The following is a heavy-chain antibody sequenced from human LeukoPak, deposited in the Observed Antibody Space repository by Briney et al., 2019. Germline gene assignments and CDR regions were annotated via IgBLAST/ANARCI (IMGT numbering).Heavy chain of an antibody. CDR3: AELPGYSYGYRSGY. Sequence: GASVKVSCKASGGTFSSYAISWVRQAPGQGLEWMGGIIPIFGTANYAQKFQGRVTITADESTSTAYMELSSLRSEDTAVYYCAELPGYSYGYRSGYWGQGTLVTVSS. CDR1: GGTFSSYA. J-gene: IGHJ4*02. V-gene: IGHV1-69*13. D-gene: IGHD5-18*01. CDR2: IIPIFGTA.